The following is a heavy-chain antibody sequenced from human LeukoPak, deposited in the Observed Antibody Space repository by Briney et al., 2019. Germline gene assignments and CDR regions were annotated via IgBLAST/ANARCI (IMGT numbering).Heavy chain of an antibody. CDR2: IYWDDDK. J-gene: IGHJ4*02. CDR1: GFSLSTRGVG. CDR3: AQTPYGSGRYYSIDY. V-gene: IGHV2-5*02. Sequence: SGPTLVKPTQTLTLTCTFSGFSLSTRGVGVGWIRQPPGKALEWLALIYWDDDKRYSPSLKSRLTITKDTSKNQVVLRMTNMDPVDTATYYCAQTPYGSGRYYSIDYWGQGTLVTVSS. D-gene: IGHD3-10*01.